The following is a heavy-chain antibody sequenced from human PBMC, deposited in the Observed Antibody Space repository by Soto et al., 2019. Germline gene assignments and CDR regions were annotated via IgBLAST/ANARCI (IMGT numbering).Heavy chain of an antibody. D-gene: IGHD3-10*01. CDR2: IIPIFGTT. CDR3: ATGLRTGNYGMDV. Sequence: QEQLVQAGAEVKKPGSSVRISCRASGGTFSNDAVSWVRQAPGQGLQWMGGIIPIFGTTHYAQKFQGRVTITADESSATAYMELRIVTSEDTAVYYCATGLRTGNYGMDVWGPGTAVTVSS. J-gene: IGHJ6*02. V-gene: IGHV1-69*01. CDR1: GGTFSNDA.